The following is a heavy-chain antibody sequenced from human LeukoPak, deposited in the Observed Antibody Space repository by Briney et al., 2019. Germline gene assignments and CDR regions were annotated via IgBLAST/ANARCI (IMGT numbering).Heavy chain of an antibody. CDR1: GFTFSSYD. V-gene: IGHV3-23*01. Sequence: GGSLRLSCAAAGFTFSSYDMSWVRQAPWKGLEWVSGTSGGGVTTYYADSVKGRFTISRDNSKNTLYLQMNSLRAEDTAVYYCAKGSHSSGYSSFDYWGQGTLVTVSS. D-gene: IGHD6-19*01. J-gene: IGHJ4*02. CDR3: AKGSHSSGYSSFDY. CDR2: TSGGGVTT.